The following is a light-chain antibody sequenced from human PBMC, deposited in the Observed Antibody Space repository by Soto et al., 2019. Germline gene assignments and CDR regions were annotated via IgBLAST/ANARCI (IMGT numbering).Light chain of an antibody. CDR3: QQAASFPIT. CDR2: TGS. CDR1: QGISSD. V-gene: IGKV1-12*01. J-gene: IGKJ5*01. Sequence: DIQMTHSPSSLSASLGDRVPITCRASQGISSDFAWDQQKPGKAPNLLIYTGSSLQSGVPSRFSGSGSGTDFTLTINSLQPEDFATYYCQQAASFPITFGQGTRLEIK.